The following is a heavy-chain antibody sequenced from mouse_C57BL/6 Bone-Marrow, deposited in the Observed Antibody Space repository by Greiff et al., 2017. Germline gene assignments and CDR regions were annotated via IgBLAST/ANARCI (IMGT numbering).Heavy chain of an antibody. CDR2: ISNGGGST. J-gene: IGHJ4*01. CDR1: GFTFSDYY. CDR3: ARRTKLYAMDY. Sequence: DVKLVESGGGLVQPGGSLKLSCAASGFTFSDYYMYWVRQTPEKRLEWVAYISNGGGSTYYPDTVKGRFTISRDNAKNTLYLQMSRLKSEDTAMYYCARRTKLYAMDYWGQGTSVTVSS. D-gene: IGHD2-12*01. V-gene: IGHV5-12*01.